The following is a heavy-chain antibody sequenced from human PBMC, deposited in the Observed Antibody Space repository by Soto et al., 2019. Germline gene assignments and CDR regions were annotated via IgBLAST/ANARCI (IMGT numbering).Heavy chain of an antibody. D-gene: IGHD7-27*01. V-gene: IGHV3-11*06. Sequence: QVQLVESGGGLVKPGGSLRPSCAASGFTFSPYYMSWIRQAPGRGLEWISYISGDSVYTDHADSVKGRFTISRDNAKNSLYLQMNSLRAEDTAVYYCATEDWGAFDFWGQGTVVTVSS. J-gene: IGHJ3*01. CDR2: ISGDSVYT. CDR1: GFTFSPYY. CDR3: ATEDWGAFDF.